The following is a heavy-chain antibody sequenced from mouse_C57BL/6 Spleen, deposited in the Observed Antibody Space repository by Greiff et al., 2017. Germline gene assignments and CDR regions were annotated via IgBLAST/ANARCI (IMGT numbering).Heavy chain of an antibody. J-gene: IGHJ3*01. CDR3: VRLGLRQAY. Sequence: EVKVVESGGGLVQPKGSLKLSCAASGFSFNTYAMNWVRQAPGKGLEWVARIRSKSNNYATYYADSVKDRFTISRDDSESMLYLQMNNLKTEDTAMYYCVRLGLRQAYWGQGTLVTVSA. CDR1: GFSFNTYA. D-gene: IGHD2-4*01. CDR2: IRSKSNNYAT. V-gene: IGHV10-1*01.